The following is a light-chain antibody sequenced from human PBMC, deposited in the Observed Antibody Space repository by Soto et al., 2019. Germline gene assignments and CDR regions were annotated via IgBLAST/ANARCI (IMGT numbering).Light chain of an antibody. J-gene: IGKJ1*01. CDR2: GAS. V-gene: IGKV3-15*01. Sequence: EIVMTQSPATPSVSPGERATLSCRASQSVSSNLAWYQQKPGQAPRLLIYGASTRATGIPARFSGSGSGTEFTLTISSLQSEDFAVYSCKQYNNWRTFGQGTKV. CDR1: QSVSSN. CDR3: KQYNNWRT.